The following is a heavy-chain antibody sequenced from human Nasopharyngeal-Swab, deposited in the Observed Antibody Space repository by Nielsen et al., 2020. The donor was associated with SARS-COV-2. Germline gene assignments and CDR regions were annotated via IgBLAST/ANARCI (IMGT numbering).Heavy chain of an antibody. Sequence: GSLRLSCTVSGGSISSYYWSWIRQPPGKGLEWIGYIYYSGSTNYNPPLKSRVTISVDTSKNQFSPKLSSVTAADTAVYYCARLSPDTYLGYYYYGMDVWGQGTTVTVSS. J-gene: IGHJ6*02. D-gene: IGHD3-3*02. CDR2: IYYSGST. CDR3: ARLSPDTYLGYYYYGMDV. V-gene: IGHV4-59*08. CDR1: GGSISSYY.